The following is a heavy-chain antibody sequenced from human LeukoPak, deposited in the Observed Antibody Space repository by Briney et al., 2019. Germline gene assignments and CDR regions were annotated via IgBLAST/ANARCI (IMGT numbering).Heavy chain of an antibody. V-gene: IGHV4-31*03. J-gene: IGHJ4*02. CDR2: IYYSGST. CDR1: GGSISSGGYY. D-gene: IGHD4-17*01. CDR3: ARSSYGDCFDY. Sequence: PSETLSLTCTVSGGSISSGGYYWRWIRQHPGKGLEWIGYIYYSGSTYYNPSLKSRVTISVDTSKNQFSLKLSSVTAADTAVYYCARSSYGDCFDYWGQGTLVTVSS.